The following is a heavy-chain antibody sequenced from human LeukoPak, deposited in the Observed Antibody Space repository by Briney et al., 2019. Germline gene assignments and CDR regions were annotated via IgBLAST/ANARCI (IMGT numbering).Heavy chain of an antibody. CDR3: AYHHNYLSWFDP. CDR1: GGSISRHY. J-gene: IGHJ5*02. CDR2: IYYSGST. Sequence: SETLSLPCTVCGGSISRHYWSWIRQPPGKGVEGIGYIYYSGSTNYNPSLKSRVTISVDTSKNQFSLKLSSVTAADTAVYYCAYHHNYLSWFDPWGQGTLVTVSS. D-gene: IGHD2/OR15-2a*01. V-gene: IGHV4-59*11.